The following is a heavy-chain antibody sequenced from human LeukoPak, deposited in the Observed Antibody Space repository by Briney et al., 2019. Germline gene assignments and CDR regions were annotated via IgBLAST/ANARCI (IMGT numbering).Heavy chain of an antibody. Sequence: SETLSLTCTVSGGSISSRSYYWGWIRQPPGKGLEWIGSMYYSGSTNYSPSLKSRVTISVNTSKNQFSLKLSSVTAADTAVYYCARGDSYVQIDYWGQGTLVTVSS. J-gene: IGHJ4*02. V-gene: IGHV4-39*01. CDR2: MYYSGST. D-gene: IGHD2-21*02. CDR3: ARGDSYVQIDY. CDR1: GGSISSRSYY.